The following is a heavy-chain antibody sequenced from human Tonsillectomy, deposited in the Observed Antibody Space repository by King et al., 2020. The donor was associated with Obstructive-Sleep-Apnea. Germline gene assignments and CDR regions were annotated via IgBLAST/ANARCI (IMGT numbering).Heavy chain of an antibody. CDR3: ARLSNDGGYYYGMDV. V-gene: IGHV5-51*01. Sequence: QLVQSGAEVKKPGESLKISCKGSGYSFTSYWIGWVRQMPGKGLEWMGIIYPGDSDTRYSPSFQGQVTISADKSISTAYPQWSSLKASDTAMYYCARLSNDGGYYYGMDVWGQGTTVIVSS. CDR1: GYSFTSYW. J-gene: IGHJ6*02. CDR2: IYPGDSDT. D-gene: IGHD1-1*01.